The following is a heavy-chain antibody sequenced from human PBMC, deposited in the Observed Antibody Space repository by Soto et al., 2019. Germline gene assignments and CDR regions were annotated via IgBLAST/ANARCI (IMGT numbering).Heavy chain of an antibody. CDR1: GFTFSSYA. V-gene: IGHV3-23*01. D-gene: IGHD2-15*01. Sequence: GGSLRLSCAASGFTFSSYAMSWVRQAPGKGLEWVSAISGSGGSTYYADSVKGRFTISRDNAKNSLYLQMNGLRAEDTAVYYCARYCSGGSLCYMGVWGKGTTVTVSS. CDR3: ARYCSGGSLCYMGV. CDR2: ISGSGGST. J-gene: IGHJ6*03.